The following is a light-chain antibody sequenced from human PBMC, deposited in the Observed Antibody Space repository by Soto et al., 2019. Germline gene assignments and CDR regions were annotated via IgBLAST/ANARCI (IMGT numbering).Light chain of an antibody. CDR3: HQYGSSVLT. CDR2: GAS. Sequence: EIVLTQSPGTLSLSPGERATLSCRANQTINNNYFAWYQQKHGQASRLLLYGASSRATGIPVRFSGSGSGTDFTLTITRLEPEDFAVYYCHQYGSSVLTFGGGTTVEVK. V-gene: IGKV3-20*01. CDR1: QTINNNY. J-gene: IGKJ4*01.